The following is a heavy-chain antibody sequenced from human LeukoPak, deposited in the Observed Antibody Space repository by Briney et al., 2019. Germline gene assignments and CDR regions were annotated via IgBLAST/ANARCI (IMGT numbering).Heavy chain of an antibody. CDR1: GFTVSSNY. Sequence: GGSLRLSCAASGFTVSSNYMSWVRQAPGKGLEWVSVIYSGGSTYYADSVKGRFTISRDNSKNTPYLQMNSLRAEDTAVYYCARRYYYDSTQTEGAFDIWGQGTMVTVSS. V-gene: IGHV3-53*01. D-gene: IGHD3-22*01. J-gene: IGHJ3*02. CDR2: IYSGGST. CDR3: ARRYYYDSTQTEGAFDI.